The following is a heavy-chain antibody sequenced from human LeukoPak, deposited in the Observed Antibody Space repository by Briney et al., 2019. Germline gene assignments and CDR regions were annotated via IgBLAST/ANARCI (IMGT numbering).Heavy chain of an antibody. V-gene: IGHV4-4*07. J-gene: IGHJ3*02. CDR1: GGSISSYY. CDR2: IYTSGST. Sequence: PSETLSLTCTVSGGSISSYYWSWIRQPAGKGLEWIGRIYTSGSTNYNPSLKSRVTMSVDTSKNQFSLKLSSVTAADTAVYYCASGTDDYVWGTNAPGDAFDIRGQGTMVTVSS. CDR3: ASGTDDYVWGTNAPGDAFDI. D-gene: IGHD3-16*01.